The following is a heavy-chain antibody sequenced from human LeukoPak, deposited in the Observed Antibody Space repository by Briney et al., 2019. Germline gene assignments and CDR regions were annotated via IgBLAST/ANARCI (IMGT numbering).Heavy chain of an antibody. V-gene: IGHV3-53*01. D-gene: IGHD6-13*01. Sequence: GGSLRLSCAASGFTVSSNYMSWVRQAPGKGLEWVSVIYSGGSTYYADSVKGRFTISRDNSKNTLYLQMNSLRAEDTAVYYCARDSVAAAGSDYWGQGTLVIVSS. CDR3: ARDSVAAAGSDY. CDR2: IYSGGST. J-gene: IGHJ4*02. CDR1: GFTVSSNY.